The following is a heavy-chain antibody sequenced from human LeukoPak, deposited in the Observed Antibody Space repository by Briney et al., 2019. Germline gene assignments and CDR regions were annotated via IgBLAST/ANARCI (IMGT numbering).Heavy chain of an antibody. CDR3: ARERTYYDFWSGYHKTFTGFDP. CDR1: GYTFTGYY. V-gene: IGHV1-2*02. CDR2: INPNGGGT. D-gene: IGHD3-3*01. Sequence: ASGKVSCKASGYTFTGYYMHWVRQAPGQGLEWMGWINPNGGGTNYAKKFQGRVTMTRDTSISTAYMELSRLRSGDTAVYYCARERTYYDFWSGYHKTFTGFDPWGQGALVTVS. J-gene: IGHJ5*02.